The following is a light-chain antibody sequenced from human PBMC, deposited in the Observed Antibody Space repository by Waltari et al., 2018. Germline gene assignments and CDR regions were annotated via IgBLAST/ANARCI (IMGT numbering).Light chain of an antibody. J-gene: IGLJ3*02. Sequence: QLVLTQSPSASASLGASVKLTCTLSSGHSSHVIAWHQQQPEKGPRYLMKVNSDGSHSKGDEIPDRFTCSSSGAEHYLTISSLQSEDEADYYCQTGGHGTWVFGGGTKLTVL. V-gene: IGLV4-69*01. CDR3: QTGGHGTWV. CDR1: SGHSSHV. CDR2: VNSDGSH.